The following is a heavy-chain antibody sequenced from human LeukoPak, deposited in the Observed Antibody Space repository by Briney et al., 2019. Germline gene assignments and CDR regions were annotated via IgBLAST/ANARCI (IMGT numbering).Heavy chain of an antibody. CDR1: GFTFSNAW. CDR2: IKSKTDGGTT. D-gene: IGHD3-3*01. V-gene: IGHV3-15*01. Sequence: GSLLLSCAASGFTFSNAWMSWVRQAPGKGLEWVGRIKSKTDGGTTDYAAPVKGRFTISRDDSKNTLYLQMNSLKTEDTAVYYCTTVYDFWSGYIGDYWGQGTLVTVSS. J-gene: IGHJ4*02. CDR3: TTVYDFWSGYIGDY.